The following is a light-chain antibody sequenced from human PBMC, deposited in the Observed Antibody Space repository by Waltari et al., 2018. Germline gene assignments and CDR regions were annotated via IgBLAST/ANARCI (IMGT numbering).Light chain of an antibody. CDR1: NIERRS. CDR3: QIWDTLSHHFV. CDR2: DDI. V-gene: IGLV3-21*02. Sequence: SFVLTQPPSVSVAPGQTARITCGGNNIERRSINWYQQKPGKAPVLVVYDDIDRRSGIPGRLSGAKSGNTATLSITRVESGDEADYYCQIWDTLSHHFVFGAGTKVTVL. J-gene: IGLJ1*01.